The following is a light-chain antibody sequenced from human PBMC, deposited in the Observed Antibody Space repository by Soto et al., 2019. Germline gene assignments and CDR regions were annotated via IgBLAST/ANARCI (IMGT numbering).Light chain of an antibody. J-gene: IGLJ2*01. CDR1: SSKIGAGYD. V-gene: IGLV1-40*01. Sequence: QSVLTQPPSVSGAPGQRVTISCTGSSSKIGAGYDVHWYQQLPGTAPKLLIYGNSNRPSGVPDRFSGSKSGTSASLAITGLQAEDYADYYCQSYDSSLSGPLFGGGTKVTVL. CDR2: GNS. CDR3: QSYDSSLSGPL.